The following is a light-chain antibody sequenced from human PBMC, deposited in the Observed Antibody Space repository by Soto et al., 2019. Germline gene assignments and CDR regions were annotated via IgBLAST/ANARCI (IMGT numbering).Light chain of an antibody. J-gene: IGLJ2*01. CDR2: RNN. CDR3: AAWDDSLSVVV. Sequence: QLVLTQPPSAPGTPGQRVTISCSGSSSNIGSNYVYWYQQLPGTAPKLLIYRNNQRPSGVPDRFSGSKSGTSASLAISGLRSEDEADYYCAAWDDSLSVVVFGGGTKLTVL. CDR1: SSNIGSNY. V-gene: IGLV1-47*01.